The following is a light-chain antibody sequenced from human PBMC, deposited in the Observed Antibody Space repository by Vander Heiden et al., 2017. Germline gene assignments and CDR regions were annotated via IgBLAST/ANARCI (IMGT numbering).Light chain of an antibody. J-gene: IGLJ2*01. V-gene: IGLV1-47*01. CDR1: RSNIGSNY. Sequence: QSVLTQPPSASGTPGQRVTISCSGSRSNIGSNYVYWYQQLPGTAPKVLIQRNNQRPSGIPDRFSGSKSGTSASLAISGLRSDDEADYYCAAWDDSLSGVVFGGGTKLTVL. CDR3: AAWDDSLSGVV. CDR2: RNN.